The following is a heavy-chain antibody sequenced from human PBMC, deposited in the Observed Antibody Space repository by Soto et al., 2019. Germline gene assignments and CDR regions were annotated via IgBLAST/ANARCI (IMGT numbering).Heavy chain of an antibody. CDR2: IFNSGTI. V-gene: IGHV4-59*02. CDR1: GASVNSYY. D-gene: IGHD3-3*02. Sequence: SETLSLTCSVFGASVNSYYWCWIRQSPGRGLEWIGHIFNSGTIHYNPSLKSRVTMSVDSSKNQVSLKMNSVTAADTAIYYCGRDLLATASARWYFYYGLDVWGQGTAVTVSS. CDR3: GRDLLATASARWYFYYGLDV. J-gene: IGHJ6*02.